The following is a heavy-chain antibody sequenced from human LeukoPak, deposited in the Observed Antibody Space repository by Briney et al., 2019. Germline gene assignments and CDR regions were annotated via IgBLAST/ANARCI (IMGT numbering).Heavy chain of an antibody. V-gene: IGHV4-59*08. Sequence: SGSLSLTCTVSGGSISSYYWSWIRQPPGKGLEWIGYIYYSGSTNYNPSLKSRVTISVDTSKNQFSLKLSSVTAADTAVYYCARRSYYDSSAHFDYWGQGTLVTVSS. CDR1: GGSISSYY. D-gene: IGHD3-22*01. CDR3: ARRSYYDSSAHFDY. J-gene: IGHJ4*02. CDR2: IYYSGST.